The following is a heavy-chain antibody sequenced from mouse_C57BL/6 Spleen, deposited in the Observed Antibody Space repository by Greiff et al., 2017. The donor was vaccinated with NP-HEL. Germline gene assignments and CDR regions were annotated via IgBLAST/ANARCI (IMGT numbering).Heavy chain of an antibody. Sequence: EVQLLESGPGMVKPSQSLSLTCTVTGYSITSGYDWHWIRHFPGNKLEWMGYISYSGSTNYNPSLKSRISITHDTSKNHFFLKLNSVTTEDTATYYCARVVTNWYFDVWGTGTTVTVSS. D-gene: IGHD2-2*01. J-gene: IGHJ1*03. V-gene: IGHV3-1*01. CDR3: ARVVTNWYFDV. CDR2: ISYSGST. CDR1: GYSITSGYD.